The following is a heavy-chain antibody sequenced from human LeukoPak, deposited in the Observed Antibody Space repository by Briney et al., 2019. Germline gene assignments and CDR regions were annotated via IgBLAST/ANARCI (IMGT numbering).Heavy chain of an antibody. CDR1: GYTFTSYG. V-gene: IGHV1-18*01. D-gene: IGHD3-3*01. Sequence: ASVKVSCKASGYTFTSYGISWVRQAPGQGLEWMGWISAYNGNTNSAQKLQGRVTMTTDTSASTAYMELRSLRSDDTAVYYCAREGPQFGFWSGYYSPGWFDPWGQGTLVTVSS. CDR2: ISAYNGNT. CDR3: AREGPQFGFWSGYYSPGWFDP. J-gene: IGHJ5*02.